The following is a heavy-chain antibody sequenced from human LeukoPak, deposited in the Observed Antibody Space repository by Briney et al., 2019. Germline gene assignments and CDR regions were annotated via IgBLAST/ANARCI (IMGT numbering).Heavy chain of an antibody. D-gene: IGHD6-19*01. V-gene: IGHV3-48*03. CDR1: GFTFSSYE. CDR3: ARDLGIAVAGYFDY. Sequence: PGGSLRLSCAASGFTFSSYEMNWVRQAPGKGLEWVSYISSSGSTIYYADSVKGRFTISRDNAKNSLYLQMNSLRAEDTAAYYCARDLGIAVAGYFDYWGQGTLVTVSS. CDR2: ISSSGSTI. J-gene: IGHJ4*02.